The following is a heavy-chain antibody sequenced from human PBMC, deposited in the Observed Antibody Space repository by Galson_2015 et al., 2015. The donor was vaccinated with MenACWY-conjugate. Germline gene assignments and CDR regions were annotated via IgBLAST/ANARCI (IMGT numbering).Heavy chain of an antibody. CDR1: GLTFNTYT. J-gene: IGHJ4*02. D-gene: IGHD2/OR15-2a*01. CDR3: AREDLAWAFGLDY. CDR2: ITSGSDYI. V-gene: IGHV3-21*01. Sequence: SLRLSCAASGLTFNTYTMNWVRQAPGEGLEWVSSITSGSDYIYYADSVKGRFTVSRDNAENSLYLQMNSLRPEDTAVYYCAREDLAWAFGLDYWGQGTLVTVSS.